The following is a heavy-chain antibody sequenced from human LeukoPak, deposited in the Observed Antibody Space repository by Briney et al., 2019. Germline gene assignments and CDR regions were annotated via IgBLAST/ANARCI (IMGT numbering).Heavy chain of an antibody. D-gene: IGHD3-22*01. J-gene: IGHJ4*02. CDR1: GGSISRSTSY. Sequence: SETLSLTCTVSGGSISRSTSYWGWIRQPPGKGLEWIGHIYYSGSTYYNPSLKSRVTISVDTSKNQFSLKLISVTAADTAVYYCASTRPDYYDSSGYYYWGQGTLVIVSS. CDR3: ASTRPDYYDSSGYYY. V-gene: IGHV4-39*01. CDR2: IYYSGST.